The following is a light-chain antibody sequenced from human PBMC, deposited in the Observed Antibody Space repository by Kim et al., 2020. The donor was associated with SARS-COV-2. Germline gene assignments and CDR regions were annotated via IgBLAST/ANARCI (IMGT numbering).Light chain of an antibody. CDR1: QSVSTN. CDR2: YTS. V-gene: IGKV3-15*01. J-gene: IGKJ2*01. Sequence: ERMLTQSPAILSVSRGERATLSCRASQSVSTNLAWYQQKPGQPPRLLIYYTSTRATGIPARFSGSGSGTVFTLTIRSVQSEDFAVYFCQQYNDWPPYTFGQGTKLEI. CDR3: QQYNDWPPYT.